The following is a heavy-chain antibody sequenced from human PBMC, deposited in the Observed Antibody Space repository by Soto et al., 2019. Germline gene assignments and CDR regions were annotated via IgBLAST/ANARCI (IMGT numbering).Heavy chain of an antibody. V-gene: IGHV4-31*03. CDR1: GGSISSGGYY. D-gene: IGHD3-16*01. Sequence: QVQLQESGPGLVKPSQTLSLTCTVSGGSISSGGYYWSWIRQHPGKGLEWIGYIYYSGSTYYNPSLKSRVTISVDTSKNQFSLKLSSVTAADTAVYYCARDKPYYDYVWGSYRHAGVAEFDYWGQGTLVTVSS. CDR2: IYYSGST. J-gene: IGHJ4*02. CDR3: ARDKPYYDYVWGSYRHAGVAEFDY.